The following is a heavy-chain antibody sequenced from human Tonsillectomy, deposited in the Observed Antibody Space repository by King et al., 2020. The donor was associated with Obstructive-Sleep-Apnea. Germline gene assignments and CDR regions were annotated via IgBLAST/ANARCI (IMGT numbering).Heavy chain of an antibody. V-gene: IGHV3-66*01. J-gene: IGHJ5*02. D-gene: IGHD3-16*01. Sequence: VQLVESGGGLVQPGGSLRLSCAASGFTVSNSYMNWVRQAPGKGLEWVSVIYIGGETYYTDSVKGRFTISRDNSKNTLYLQMNSLRAEDTAVYYCAREKGGMFDPWGQGTLVTVSS. CDR1: GFTVSNSY. CDR3: AREKGGMFDP. CDR2: IYIGGET.